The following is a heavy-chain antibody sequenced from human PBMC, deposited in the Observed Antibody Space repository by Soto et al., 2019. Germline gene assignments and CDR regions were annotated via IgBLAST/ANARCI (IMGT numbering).Heavy chain of an antibody. CDR1: GGTFSSYA. CDR2: IIPISGTA. J-gene: IGHJ6*02. V-gene: IGHV1-69*01. CDR3: ARSQGSSTSLDIYYYYYYGMDV. Sequence: QVQLVQSGAEVKKPGSSVKVSCKASGGTFSSYAISWVRQAPGQGLEWMGGIIPISGTANYAQKFQGRATITADESTSTAYMELSSLRSADTAVYYCARSQGSSTSLDIYYYYYYGMDVWGQGTTVTVSS. D-gene: IGHD2-2*01.